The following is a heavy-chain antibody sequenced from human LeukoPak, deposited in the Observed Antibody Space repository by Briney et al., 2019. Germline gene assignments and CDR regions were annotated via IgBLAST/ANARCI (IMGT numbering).Heavy chain of an antibody. CDR3: AKDGRYCSSTTCYQYFDY. CDR1: GFTFSTYA. V-gene: IGHV3-23*01. CDR2: IFSSGSTT. D-gene: IGHD2-2*01. Sequence: GGSLRLSCAASGFTFSTYAMSWVRQAPGKGLEWVSAIFSSGSTTYYADSVKGRFTISRGNSRSTLYLQLDSLTADDTAVYYCAKDGRYCSSTTCYQYFDYWGQGTLVTVSS. J-gene: IGHJ4*02.